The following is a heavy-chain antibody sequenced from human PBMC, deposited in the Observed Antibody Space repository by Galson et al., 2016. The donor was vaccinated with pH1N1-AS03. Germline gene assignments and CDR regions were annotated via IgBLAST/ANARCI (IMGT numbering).Heavy chain of an antibody. CDR3: ARGNGRNFEC. CDR1: EFTFSSKW. V-gene: IGHV3-74*01. Sequence: SLRLSCAASEFTFSSKWMHWVRQAPGKGPVWVSRINADGSITSYADSVKGRFTISRDNAKNTLYLQMNSLRAEDTAVYYCARGNGRNFECWGQGTLVTVSS. CDR2: INADGSIT. J-gene: IGHJ4*02. D-gene: IGHD2-8*01.